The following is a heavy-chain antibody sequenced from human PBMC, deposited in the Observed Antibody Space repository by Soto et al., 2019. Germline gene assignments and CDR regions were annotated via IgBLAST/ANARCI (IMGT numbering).Heavy chain of an antibody. CDR2: ISYDSTKT. J-gene: IGHJ6*02. Sequence: QVQLVESGGGVVQPGRSLRLSCAASGFTFNSYGMHWVRQGPGNGLEWVAFISYDSTKTYYADSVKGRFTISRDNSNSDLYVQMNSVTGEDTPVYYCARTRSAWSDFHYYALDVWGQGTTVTVAS. CDR1: GFTFNSYG. D-gene: IGHD1-26*01. CDR3: ARTRSAWSDFHYYALDV. V-gene: IGHV3-30*03.